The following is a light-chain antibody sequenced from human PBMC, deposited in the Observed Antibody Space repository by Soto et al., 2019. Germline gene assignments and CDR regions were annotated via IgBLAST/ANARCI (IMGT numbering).Light chain of an antibody. V-gene: IGLV1-40*01. Sequence: QSVLTQPPSVSGAPGQRVTISCTGSSSNIGAGYNVQWYQQLPGTAPKLLIYGDSNRPSGVPDRFSASKSGTSASLAITGLQAEDEADYYCQSYDSSLSRRWVFGGGTKLTVL. CDR1: SSNIGAGYN. J-gene: IGLJ3*02. CDR3: QSYDSSLSRRWV. CDR2: GDS.